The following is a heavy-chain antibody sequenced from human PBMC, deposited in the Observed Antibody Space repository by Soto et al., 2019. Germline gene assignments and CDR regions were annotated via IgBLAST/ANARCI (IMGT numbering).Heavy chain of an antibody. D-gene: IGHD3-9*01. J-gene: IGHJ3*02. V-gene: IGHV4-31*02. CDR1: GGSISSGGYY. CDR3: ARVGDYDILTGYSLGAFDI. CDR2: IYYSGST. Sequence: PSETLSLTCTVSGGSISSGGYYWSWIRQHPGKGPEWIGYIYYSGSTYYNPSLKSRVTISVDTSKNQFSLKLSSVTAADTAVYYCARVGDYDILTGYSLGAFDIWGQGTMVTVSS.